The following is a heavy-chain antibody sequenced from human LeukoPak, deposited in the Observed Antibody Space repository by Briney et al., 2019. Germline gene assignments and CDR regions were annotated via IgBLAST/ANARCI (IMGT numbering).Heavy chain of an antibody. CDR1: GGSISSYY. V-gene: IGHV4-59*08. CDR2: IYYSGST. J-gene: IGHJ3*02. Sequence: PSETLSLTCTVSGGSISSYYWSWIRQPPGKGLEWIGYIYYSGSTNYNPSLKSRVTISVDTSKNQFSLKLSSVTAADTAVYYCARNRRVGATTGAFDIWGQGTMVTVSS. D-gene: IGHD1-26*01. CDR3: ARNRRVGATTGAFDI.